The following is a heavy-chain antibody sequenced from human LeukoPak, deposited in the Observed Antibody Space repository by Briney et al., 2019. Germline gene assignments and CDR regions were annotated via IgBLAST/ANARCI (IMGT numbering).Heavy chain of an antibody. V-gene: IGHV4-34*01. Sequence: SETLSLTCAVYGGSFSGYYWSWIRQPPGKGLEWIGEINHSGSTNYNPSLKSRVTISVDTSKNQFSLKLSSVTAADTAVYYCARAPEGGYYDSSGYPWDYWGQGTLVTVSS. J-gene: IGHJ4*02. CDR3: ARAPEGGYYDSSGYPWDY. D-gene: IGHD3-22*01. CDR2: INHSGST. CDR1: GGSFSGYY.